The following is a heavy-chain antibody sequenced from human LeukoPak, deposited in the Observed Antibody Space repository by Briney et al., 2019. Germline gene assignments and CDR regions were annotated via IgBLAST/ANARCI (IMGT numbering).Heavy chain of an antibody. V-gene: IGHV1-69*13. D-gene: IGHD3-10*01. CDR3: ARGPKRYGSGTYYYFDS. CDR1: GCAFSNYA. J-gene: IGHJ4*02. CDR2: INPILGTT. Sequence: SVKVSCKSSGCAFSNYAISWVGLAPGRSPEWMGGINPILGTTIYAQKFQGRVTITAEESTQTVYLHLSSLKSEDTALYYCARGPKRYGSGTYYYFDSWGQATLVTVSS.